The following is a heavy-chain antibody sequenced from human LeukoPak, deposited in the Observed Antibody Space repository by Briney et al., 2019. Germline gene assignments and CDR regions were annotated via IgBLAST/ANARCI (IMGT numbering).Heavy chain of an antibody. CDR1: GYTFTGYY. CDR2: INPNSGGT. CDR3: ARASTGSANWFDP. J-gene: IGHJ5*02. V-gene: IGHV1-2*06. D-gene: IGHD1-1*01. Sequence: ASVKVSCKASGYTFTGYYMRWVRQAPGQGLEWMGRINPNSGGTNYAQKFQGRVTMTRDTSISTAYMELSRLRSDDTAVYYCARASTGSANWFDPWGQGTLVTVSS.